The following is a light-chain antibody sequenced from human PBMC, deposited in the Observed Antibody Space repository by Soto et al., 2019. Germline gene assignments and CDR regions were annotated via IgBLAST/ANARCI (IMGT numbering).Light chain of an antibody. V-gene: IGKV1-39*01. CDR3: QQSYSTPIT. J-gene: IGKJ3*01. Sequence: DIQMTQSPSSLSASVGDRVTITCRASQSISSYLNWYQQNPGKAPKLLIYAASSLQSGVPSRFSGSGSGTDFTLTISSLQPEDFATYYCQQSYSTPITFGPWTKVDIK. CDR2: AAS. CDR1: QSISSY.